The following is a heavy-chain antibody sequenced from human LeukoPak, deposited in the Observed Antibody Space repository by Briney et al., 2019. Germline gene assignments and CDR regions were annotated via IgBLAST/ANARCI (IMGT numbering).Heavy chain of an antibody. V-gene: IGHV3-48*02. D-gene: IGHD3-22*01. CDR1: GFLFSGYD. J-gene: IGHJ4*02. CDR2: ITSSSTTL. CDR3: ARDLFDSSADY. Sequence: GGSLRLSCAASGFLFSGYDMSWVRQAPGKGLEWVSYITSSSTTLYYADSVKGRFTISRDNAKNSLYLQMSSLRDEGTAVYYCARDLFDSSADYWGQGTLVTVSS.